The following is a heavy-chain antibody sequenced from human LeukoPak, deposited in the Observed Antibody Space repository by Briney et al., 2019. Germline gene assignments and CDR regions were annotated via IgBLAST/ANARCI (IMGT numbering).Heavy chain of an antibody. CDR3: ARVGVPAAMRYDY. D-gene: IGHD2-2*01. CDR1: GYTFTGYY. Sequence: ASVKVSCKASGYTFTGYYMHWVRQAPGQGLEWMGWINPISGGTNYAQKFQGRVTMTRDTSISTAYMELSSLRSDDTAVYYCARVGVPAAMRYDYWGQGTLVTVSS. CDR2: INPISGGT. J-gene: IGHJ4*02. V-gene: IGHV1-2*02.